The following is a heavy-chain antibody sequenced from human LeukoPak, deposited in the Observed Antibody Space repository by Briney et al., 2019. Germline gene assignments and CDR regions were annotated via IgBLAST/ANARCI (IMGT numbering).Heavy chain of an antibody. CDR2: ISAYNGNT. CDR3: ARNERYSSGWYPSGYYYMDV. CDR1: GYTFTSYG. Sequence: ASVKVSCKASGYTFTSYGIGWVRQAPGQGLEWMGWISAYNGNTNYAQKFQGRVTMTRDTSISTAYMELSRLRSDDTAVYYCARNERYSSGWYPSGYYYMDVWGKGTTVTVSS. J-gene: IGHJ6*03. D-gene: IGHD6-19*01. V-gene: IGHV1-18*01.